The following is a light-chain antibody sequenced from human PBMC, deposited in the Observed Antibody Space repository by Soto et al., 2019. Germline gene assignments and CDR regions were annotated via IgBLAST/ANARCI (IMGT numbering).Light chain of an antibody. V-gene: IGLV1-47*02. Sequence: QSVLTQPPSASGTPGQRVTISCSGSSSNIGSNYVYWYQQLPGTAPKLLIYTNDQRPSGVPDRFSGSKSGTSASLAISGLRSDDEADYYCAAWDDSLRGWVFGGGTKVTVL. J-gene: IGLJ3*02. CDR1: SSNIGSNY. CDR3: AAWDDSLRGWV. CDR2: TND.